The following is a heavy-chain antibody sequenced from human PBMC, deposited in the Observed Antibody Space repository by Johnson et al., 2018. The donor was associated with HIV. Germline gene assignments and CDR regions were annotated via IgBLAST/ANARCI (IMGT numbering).Heavy chain of an antibody. CDR2: IQSKTDGGTT. CDR1: GFTFSNAW. J-gene: IGHJ3*01. V-gene: IGHV3-15*01. CDR3: ARDTIRELQLPDGFDV. D-gene: IGHD1-7*01. Sequence: VQLVESGGGLVQPGGSLRLSCAASGFTFSNAWMNWVRQAPGKGLEWVGRIQSKTDGGTTDYAAPVKGRFTISRDDSKNTLSLQMNSLKTEDTAVYYCARDTIRELQLPDGFDVWGHGSLVTVSS.